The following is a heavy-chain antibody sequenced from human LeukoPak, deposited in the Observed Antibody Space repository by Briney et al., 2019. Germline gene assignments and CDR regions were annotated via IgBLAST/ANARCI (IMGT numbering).Heavy chain of an antibody. CDR1: GFPFSDYY. Sequence: GGSLRLSCAASGFPFSDYYMSWIRQATGMRLEWVSYIRISASTIYYADSVKGRFTISRDNAKNSLYLQMNGLRAEDTAVYYCARDHRALTIAAADLYSFDYWGQGTLVTVSS. D-gene: IGHD6-13*01. CDR3: ARDHRALTIAAADLYSFDY. V-gene: IGHV3-11*01. CDR2: IRISASTI. J-gene: IGHJ4*02.